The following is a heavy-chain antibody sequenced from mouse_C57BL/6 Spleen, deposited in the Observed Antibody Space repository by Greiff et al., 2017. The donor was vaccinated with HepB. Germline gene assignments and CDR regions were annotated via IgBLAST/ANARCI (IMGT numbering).Heavy chain of an antibody. CDR2: ITPSNGGT. D-gene: IGHD1-1*01. CDR1: GYTFTSYW. Sequence: VQLQQSGTELVKPGASVKLSCKASGYTFTSYWMHWVKQRPGQGLEWIGNITPSNGGTNYNEKFKSKATLTVDKSSSTAYMQPSSLTSADSAVYYCARWGFRDGRCYGAMDYWSQGTSVTVSS. V-gene: IGHV1-53*01. J-gene: IGHJ4*01. CDR3: ARWGFRDGRCYGAMDY.